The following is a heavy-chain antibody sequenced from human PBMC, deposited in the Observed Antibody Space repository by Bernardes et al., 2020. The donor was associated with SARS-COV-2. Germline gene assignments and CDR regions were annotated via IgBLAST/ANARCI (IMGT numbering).Heavy chain of an antibody. J-gene: IGHJ6*02. CDR1: GCSFRHSG. Sequence: GGSLRLSCVASGCSFRHSGMHWVRQAPGMGLEWVANIKRDGSETYYVDPVKGRFTISRDNAKNLVFLQMNSLRAGDTAVFYCAGSAGMDVWGQGTIVTVSS. CDR2: IKRDGSET. CDR3: AGSAGMDV. V-gene: IGHV3-7*03.